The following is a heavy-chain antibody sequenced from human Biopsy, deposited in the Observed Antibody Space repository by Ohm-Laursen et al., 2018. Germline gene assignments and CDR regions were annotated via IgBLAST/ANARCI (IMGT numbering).Heavy chain of an antibody. D-gene: IGHD1-14*01. Sequence: SETLSLTCTVSGGSLSSYSWSWIRQPAGKGLEWIGQIYISGITNYNPSLKSRVTMSVDTSRNKFSLRVSSATAADTAVYYCARDRDRRGWFDPWGQGTLVTVSS. CDR1: GGSLSSYS. V-gene: IGHV4-4*07. CDR2: IYISGIT. J-gene: IGHJ5*02. CDR3: ARDRDRRGWFDP.